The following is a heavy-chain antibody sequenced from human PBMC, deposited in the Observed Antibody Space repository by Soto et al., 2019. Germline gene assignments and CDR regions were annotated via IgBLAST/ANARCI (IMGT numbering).Heavy chain of an antibody. D-gene: IGHD6-19*01. CDR1: GFTFSSYA. V-gene: IGHV3-23*01. CDR3: AKDRYSSGWYSDY. CDR2: ISGSGGST. J-gene: IGHJ4*02. Sequence: SGGSLRLSCAASGFTFSSYAMSWVRQAPGKGLEWVSAISGSGGSTYYADSVKGRFTISRDNSKNTLYLQMNSLRAEDTAVYYCAKDRYSSGWYSDYWGQGTLVTVSS.